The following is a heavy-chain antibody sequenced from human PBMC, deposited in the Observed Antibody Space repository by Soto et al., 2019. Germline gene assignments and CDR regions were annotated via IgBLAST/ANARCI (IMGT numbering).Heavy chain of an antibody. D-gene: IGHD6-6*01. CDR2: LYNDERT. CDR3: ARVRVAARPAYYYYGMDV. CDR1: GASVFHHY. J-gene: IGHJ6*02. Sequence: SETLSLTCPVSGASVFHHYWSWIRQPAGKGLEWLGRLYNDERTNYNPSLKSRVTMSVDTSKNQFSLKLSSVTAADTAVYYCARVRVAARPAYYYYGMDVWGQGTTVT. V-gene: IGHV4-4*07.